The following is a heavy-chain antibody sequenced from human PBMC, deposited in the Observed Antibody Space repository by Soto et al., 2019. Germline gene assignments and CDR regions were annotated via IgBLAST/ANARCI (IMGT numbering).Heavy chain of an antibody. J-gene: IGHJ4*02. CDR1: GYTFSAYY. CDR2: INPSNEVT. V-gene: IGHV1-2*02. CDR3: MRGGWGDSPIDY. D-gene: IGHD1-26*01. Sequence: QVYLLQSRAAVKKVGASVTVSCKTSGYTFSAYYVHWARRAPGRGFQWLGWINPSNEVTTFSEFFQGRITMTRDKSTNTVHMELNRLTSDDTAVYYCMRGGWGDSPIDYWGQGTQVTVSS.